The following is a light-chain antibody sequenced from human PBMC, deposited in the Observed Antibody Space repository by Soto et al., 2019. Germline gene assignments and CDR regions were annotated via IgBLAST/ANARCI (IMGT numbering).Light chain of an antibody. CDR2: GAS. CDR3: QQYASSQT. V-gene: IGKV3-20*01. CDR1: QSVSSSY. J-gene: IGKJ1*01. Sequence: EIVLTQSPGTLSLSPGERATLSCRASQSVSSSYLAWYQQKPGQAPRLLIYGASTRATGIPDRFSGSGSGTDFTLTISRLEPEDFAVYFCQQYASSQTFGQGTNEHIK.